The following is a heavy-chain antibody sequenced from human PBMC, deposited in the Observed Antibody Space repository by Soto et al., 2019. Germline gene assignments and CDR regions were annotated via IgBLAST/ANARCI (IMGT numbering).Heavy chain of an antibody. CDR3: ARYHQPYDSSGYYSYYFGY. CDR1: GFTFSSYG. CDR2: IWYDGSNK. D-gene: IGHD3-22*01. Sequence: QVQLVESGGGVVQPGRSLRLSCAASGFTFSSYGMHWVRQAPGKGLEWVAVIWYDGSNKYYADSVKGRFTISRDNSKNTLYLQMNSLRAEDTAVYYCARYHQPYDSSGYYSYYFGYWGQGTLVTVSS. J-gene: IGHJ4*02. V-gene: IGHV3-33*01.